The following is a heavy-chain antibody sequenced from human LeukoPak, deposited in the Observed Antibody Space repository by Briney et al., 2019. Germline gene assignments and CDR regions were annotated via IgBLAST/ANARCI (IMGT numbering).Heavy chain of an antibody. CDR1: GFTFSSYS. D-gene: IGHD7-27*01. CDR3: ARDKHEWGAFDI. J-gene: IGHJ3*02. CDR2: ISSSSSYI. V-gene: IGHV3-21*01. Sequence: PGGSLRISCAASGFTFSSYSMNWVRQAPGKGLEWVSSISSSSSYIYYADSVKGRFTISRDNAKNSLYLQMNSLRAEDTAVYYCARDKHEWGAFDIWGQGTMVTVSS.